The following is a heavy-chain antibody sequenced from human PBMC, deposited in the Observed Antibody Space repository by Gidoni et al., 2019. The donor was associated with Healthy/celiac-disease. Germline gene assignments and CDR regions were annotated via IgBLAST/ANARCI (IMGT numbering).Heavy chain of an antibody. Sequence: QVQLQQCGAGLLKPSETLPPTCAVPGGPFSGYYWSWIRQPPGKGLEWIGEINHSGSTNYNPSLKSRVTISVDTSKNQFSLKLSSVTAADTAVYYCALLAGIAVAGRGDYWGQGTLVTVSS. CDR2: INHSGST. CDR1: GGPFSGYY. D-gene: IGHD6-19*01. J-gene: IGHJ4*02. CDR3: ALLAGIAVAGRGDY. V-gene: IGHV4-34*01.